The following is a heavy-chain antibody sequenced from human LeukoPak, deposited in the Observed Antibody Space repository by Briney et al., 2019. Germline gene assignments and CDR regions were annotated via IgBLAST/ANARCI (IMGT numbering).Heavy chain of an antibody. CDR2: INLNSGGT. CDR1: GYTFTVYY. Sequence: GASVTVSCKASGYTFTVYYIQWVRQAPGQGLEWMGWINLNSGGTNYAQKFQGRVTMTRDTSISTAYMELSRLRSDDTAVYFCARDHCVSSGCYEDYYYGMDVWGRGTTVTVSS. J-gene: IGHJ6*02. CDR3: ARDHCVSSGCYEDYYYGMDV. D-gene: IGHD2-2*01. V-gene: IGHV1-2*02.